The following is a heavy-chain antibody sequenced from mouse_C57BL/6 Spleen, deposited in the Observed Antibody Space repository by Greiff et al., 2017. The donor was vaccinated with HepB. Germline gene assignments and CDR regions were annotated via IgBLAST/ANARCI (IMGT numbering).Heavy chain of an antibody. CDR1: GFTFSDYG. J-gene: IGHJ3*01. V-gene: IGHV5-17*01. CDR3: ARPYGYDVSFAY. D-gene: IGHD2-2*01. CDR2: ISSGSSTI. Sequence: DVMLVESGGGLVKPGGSLKLSCAASGFTFSDYGMHWVRQAPEKGLEWVAYISSGSSTIYYADTVKGRFTISRDNAKNTLFLQMTSLRSEDTAMYYCARPYGYDVSFAYWGQGTLVTVSA.